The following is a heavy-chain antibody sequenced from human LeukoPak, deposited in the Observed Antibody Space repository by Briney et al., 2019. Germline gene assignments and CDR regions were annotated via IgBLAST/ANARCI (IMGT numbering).Heavy chain of an antibody. J-gene: IGHJ4*02. D-gene: IGHD5-24*01. CDR3: ASRWLLDYYFDY. V-gene: IGHV3-48*04. Sequence: GGSLRLSCAASGFTFRSYSMNWVRQAPGKGLEWVSYISSSGSTIYYADSVKGRFTISRDNAKNSLYLQMNSLRAEDTAVYYCASRWLLDYYFDYWGQGTLVTVSS. CDR2: ISSSGSTI. CDR1: GFTFRSYS.